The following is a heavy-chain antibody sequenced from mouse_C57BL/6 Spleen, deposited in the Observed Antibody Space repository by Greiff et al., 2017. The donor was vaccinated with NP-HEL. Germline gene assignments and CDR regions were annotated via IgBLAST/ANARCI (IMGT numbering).Heavy chain of an antibody. J-gene: IGHJ2*01. CDR3: TTLRPYYFDY. CDR2: IDPETGGT. Sequence: QVQLKESGAELVRPGASVTLSCKASGYTFTDYEMHWVKQTPVHGLEWIGAIDPETGGTAYNQKFKGKAILTADKSSSTAYMELRSLTSEDSAVYYCTTLRPYYFDYWGQGTTLTVSS. CDR1: GYTFTDYE. V-gene: IGHV1-15*01. D-gene: IGHD1-2*01.